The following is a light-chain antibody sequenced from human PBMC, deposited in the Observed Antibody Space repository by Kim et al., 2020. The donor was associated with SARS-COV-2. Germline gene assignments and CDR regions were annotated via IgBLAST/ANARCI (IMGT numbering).Light chain of an antibody. Sequence: EIVLTQSPGTLSLSPGERATLSCRASQSVSSSFLAWYQQKPGQAPRLLMYGASSRATGIPDRFSGSGSGTDFTLTISRLEPEDFAVYYCQQYHNLYTFGQGTKLEI. J-gene: IGKJ2*01. CDR1: QSVSSSF. V-gene: IGKV3-20*01. CDR2: GAS. CDR3: QQYHNLYT.